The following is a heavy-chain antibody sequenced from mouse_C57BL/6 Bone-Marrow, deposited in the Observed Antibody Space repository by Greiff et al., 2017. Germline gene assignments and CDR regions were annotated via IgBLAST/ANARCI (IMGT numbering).Heavy chain of an antibody. V-gene: IGHV1-4*01. D-gene: IGHD2-1*01. CDR3: ARVLWYLLDY. Sequence: VQLVESGAELARPGASVTMSCKASGYTFTSYTMHWVKQRPGQGLEWIGYINPSSGYTKYNQKFKDKATLTADKSSSTAYMQLSSLTSEDSAVYYCARVLWYLLDYWGQGTTLTVSS. J-gene: IGHJ2*01. CDR2: INPSSGYT. CDR1: GYTFTSYT.